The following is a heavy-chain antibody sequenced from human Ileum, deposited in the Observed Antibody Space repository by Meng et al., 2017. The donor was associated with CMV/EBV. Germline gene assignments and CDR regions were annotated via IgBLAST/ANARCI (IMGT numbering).Heavy chain of an antibody. J-gene: IGHJ4*02. D-gene: IGHD6-6*01. CDR2: ISTSANNI. Sequence: EVQVVESGGGLVKPGGSLRLSCAASGFTFSSYSMNWVRQAPGKGLQWVSSISTSANNIYYGDSMKGRFTVSRDNAKNSLYLQMNSLRAEDTAIYYCVRLSSSSDFDFWGQGTLVTVSS. CDR3: VRLSSSSDFDF. V-gene: IGHV3-21*06. CDR1: GFTFSSYS.